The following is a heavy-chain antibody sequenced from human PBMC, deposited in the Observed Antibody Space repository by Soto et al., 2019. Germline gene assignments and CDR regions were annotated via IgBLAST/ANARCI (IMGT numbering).Heavy chain of an antibody. D-gene: IGHD1-20*01. CDR1: GFTFSSYA. V-gene: IGHV3-64*01. J-gene: IGHJ4*02. Sequence: VQLVESGGGLVQPGGSLRLSCAASGFTFSSYAMHWVRQAPGKGLEYVSAISSNGGSTYYANSVKGRFTISRDNSKNTLYLQMGSLRAEDMAVYYCARDGAPIKGFDYWGQGTLVTVSS. CDR3: ARDGAPIKGFDY. CDR2: ISSNGGST.